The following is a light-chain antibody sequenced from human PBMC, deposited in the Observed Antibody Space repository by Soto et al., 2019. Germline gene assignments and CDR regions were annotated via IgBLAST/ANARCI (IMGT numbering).Light chain of an antibody. CDR3: QQLNSSPLA. Sequence: IQLTQSPSSLSASVGDRVTITCRASQGISSYLAWYQQKPGKAPKLLIYAASALQSGVPSRFSGGGSGTYFTLTISSLEPEDFATYYCQQLNSSPLAFGQGTRLEI. CDR2: AAS. CDR1: QGISSY. V-gene: IGKV1-9*01. J-gene: IGKJ5*01.